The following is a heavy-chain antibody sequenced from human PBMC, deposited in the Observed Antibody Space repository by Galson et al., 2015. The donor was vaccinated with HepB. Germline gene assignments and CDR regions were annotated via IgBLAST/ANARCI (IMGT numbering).Heavy chain of an antibody. V-gene: IGHV3-13*04. J-gene: IGHJ3*02. Sequence: SLRLSCAVSEFTFSNYDMHWVRQGTGKGLEWVSAIGTAGDTYYPGSVKGRFTISRENAKNSLYLQMNSLRAGDTAVYYCARARGRAFDIWGQGTMVTVSS. CDR1: EFTFSNYD. CDR2: IGTAGDT. CDR3: ARARGRAFDI.